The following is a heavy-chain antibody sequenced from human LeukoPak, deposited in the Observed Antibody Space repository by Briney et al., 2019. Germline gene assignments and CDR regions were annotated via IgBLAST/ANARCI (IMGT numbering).Heavy chain of an antibody. CDR3: ARAARPPDYYDLRTGAFDI. J-gene: IGHJ3*02. V-gene: IGHV3-48*04. D-gene: IGHD3-22*01. CDR2: ISSSGSTI. CDR1: GFTFSSYS. Sequence: PGGSLRLSCAASGFTFSSYSMNWVRQAPGKGLEWVSYISSSGSTIYYADSVKGRFTISRDNAKNSLYLQMNSLRAEDTAVYYCARAARPPDYYDLRTGAFDIWGQGTMVTVSS.